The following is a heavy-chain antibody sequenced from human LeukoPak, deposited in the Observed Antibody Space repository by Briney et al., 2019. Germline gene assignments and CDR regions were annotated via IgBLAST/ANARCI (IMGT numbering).Heavy chain of an antibody. Sequence: SETLSLTCTVSGGSISSGDYYWSWIRQPPGKGLEWIGYIYYSGSTNYNPSLKSRVTISVDTSKNQFSLKLSSVTAADTAVYYCAREGYYYDSSGYYTFDYWGRGTLVTVSS. CDR2: IYYSGST. CDR3: AREGYYYDSSGYYTFDY. D-gene: IGHD3-22*01. CDR1: GGSISSGDYY. V-gene: IGHV4-61*08. J-gene: IGHJ4*02.